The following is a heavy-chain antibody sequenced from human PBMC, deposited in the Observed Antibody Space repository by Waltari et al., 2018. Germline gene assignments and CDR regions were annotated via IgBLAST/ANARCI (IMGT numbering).Heavy chain of an antibody. CDR3: AHSPKNYDILTGYYSFDP. CDR2: IYWNDDK. Sequence: QVTLKESGPTLVKPTQTLTLTCPFSGFSLSTRGVAVGWIRQPPGKALEWLALIYWNDDKRYSPALKSRLTITKNTSRNLVVLTMTNMDPVDTATYYCAHSPKNYDILTGYYSFDPWGQGTLVTVSS. D-gene: IGHD3-9*01. J-gene: IGHJ5*02. V-gene: IGHV2-5*01. CDR1: GFSLSTRGVA.